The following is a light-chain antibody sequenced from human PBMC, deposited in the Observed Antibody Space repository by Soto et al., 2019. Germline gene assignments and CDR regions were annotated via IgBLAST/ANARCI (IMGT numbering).Light chain of an antibody. CDR3: QQYGNSWT. V-gene: IGKV3-20*01. CDR1: QTVTNNY. Sequence: EIVVTQSPGTLSLSPGERATLFCRASQTVTNNYLAWYQQKPGQAPRLLIYGASSRATGIPDRFSGSGSGTDFTLTISRLEPEDFAVYYCQQYGNSWTFGQGTKVHIK. CDR2: GAS. J-gene: IGKJ1*01.